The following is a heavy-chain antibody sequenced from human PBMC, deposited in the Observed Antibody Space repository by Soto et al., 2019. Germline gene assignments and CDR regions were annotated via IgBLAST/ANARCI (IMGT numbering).Heavy chain of an antibody. CDR2: IRSKANSYAT. J-gene: IGHJ3*02. Sequence: PGGSLRLSCAASGFTFSGSAMHWVRQASGKGLEWVGRIRSKANSYATAYAASVKGRFTISRDDSKKTAYLQLNSLKTEDTAMYYCTRIFSDALDIWGQGTMVTRLL. CDR1: GFTFSGSA. CDR3: TRIFSDALDI. V-gene: IGHV3-73*01.